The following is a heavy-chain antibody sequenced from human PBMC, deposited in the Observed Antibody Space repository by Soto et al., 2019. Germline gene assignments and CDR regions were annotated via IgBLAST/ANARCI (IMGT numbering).Heavy chain of an antibody. V-gene: IGHV3-23*01. CDR2: IGGSGGYT. CDR1: GFFFSSYA. CDR3: AKDAAMVSSTFNYFDY. J-gene: IGHJ4*02. Sequence: GGSLRLSCAASGFFFSSYAMSWVRQAPGKGLEWVSGIGGSGGYTSYADSVKGRFTISRDNSKNTLYLQMNSLRAEDTAVYYCAKDAAMVSSTFNYFDYWGQGALVTVSS. D-gene: IGHD6-13*01.